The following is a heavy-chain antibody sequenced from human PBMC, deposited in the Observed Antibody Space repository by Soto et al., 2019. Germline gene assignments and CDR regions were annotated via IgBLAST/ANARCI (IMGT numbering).Heavy chain of an antibody. V-gene: IGHV3-33*01. CDR3: ARDDIPGITVSTYGMDV. D-gene: IGHD6-19*01. CDR2: IWYDGSNK. J-gene: IGHJ6*02. CDR1: GFTFSRYG. Sequence: GGSLRLSCAASGFTFSRYGMHWVRQGPGKGLEWVAVIWYDGSNKYYADSVKGRFTISRDNSKNTLHLQMISLRAEDTAVYYCARDDIPGITVSTYGMDVWGQGTTVTVSS.